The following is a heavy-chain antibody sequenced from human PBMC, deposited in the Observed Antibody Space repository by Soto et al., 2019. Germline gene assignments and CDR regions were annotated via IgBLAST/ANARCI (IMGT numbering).Heavy chain of an antibody. D-gene: IGHD1-26*01. Sequence: GESLKISCKGSGYRFTSYWIGWGRQMPGKGLVWMVIIYPGDSDTRYSPSFQGQVTISADKSISIAYLQWSSLKAWDTAMYYCARLSGAPGPFDYWGQGTLVTVSS. J-gene: IGHJ4*02. CDR3: ARLSGAPGPFDY. CDR2: IYPGDSDT. V-gene: IGHV5-51*01. CDR1: GYRFTSYW.